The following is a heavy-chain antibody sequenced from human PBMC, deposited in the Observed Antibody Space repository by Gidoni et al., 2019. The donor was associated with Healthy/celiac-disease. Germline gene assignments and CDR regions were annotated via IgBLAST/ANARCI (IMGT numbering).Heavy chain of an antibody. V-gene: IGHV4-59*08. CDR3: ARRGGYYDSSGRYYFDY. Sequence: QVPLQESGPGLVKPSETLSLTCTVSGGSISSYYWSWIRQPPGKGLEWIGYIYYSGSTNYNPSLKSRVTISVDTSKNQFSLKLSSVTAADTAVYYCARRGGYYDSSGRYYFDYWGQGTLVTVSS. CDR1: GGSISSYY. D-gene: IGHD3-22*01. CDR2: IYYSGST. J-gene: IGHJ4*02.